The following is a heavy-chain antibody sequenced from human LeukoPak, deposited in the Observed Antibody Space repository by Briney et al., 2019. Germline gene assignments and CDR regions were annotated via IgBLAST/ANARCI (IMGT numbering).Heavy chain of an antibody. Sequence: SETLSLTCAVYGGSFSGYYWSWIRQPPGKGLEWIGEINHSGSTNYNPSLKSRVNISIDESKNHLYLNLASVTAADTAVYYCSRESGPFCPFGHWGQGTLVAVTS. V-gene: IGHV4-34*01. J-gene: IGHJ4*02. CDR3: SRESGPFCPFGH. CDR2: INHSGST. CDR1: GGSFSGYY. D-gene: IGHD1-26*01.